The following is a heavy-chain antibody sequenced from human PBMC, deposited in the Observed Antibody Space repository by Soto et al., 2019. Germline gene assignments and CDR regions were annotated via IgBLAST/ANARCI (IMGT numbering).Heavy chain of an antibody. D-gene: IGHD3-10*01. CDR3: ARTMVRGVIGTRWGYYYYGMDV. J-gene: IGHJ6*02. Sequence: SETLSLTCAVYGGSFSGYYWSWIRQPPGKGLEWIGEINHSGSTNYNPSLKSRVTISVDTSKNQFSLKLSSVTAADTAVYYCARTMVRGVIGTRWGYYYYGMDVWGQGTTVTVSS. CDR1: GGSFSGYY. V-gene: IGHV4-34*01. CDR2: INHSGST.